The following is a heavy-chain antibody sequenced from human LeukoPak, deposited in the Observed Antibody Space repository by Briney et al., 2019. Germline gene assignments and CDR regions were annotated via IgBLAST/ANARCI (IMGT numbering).Heavy chain of an antibody. CDR2: ISADESGT. CDR3: VRDRYYTMDV. D-gene: IGHD2-2*02. V-gene: IGHV3-74*01. Sequence: PGGSLRLSCAASGVSFSDSWMRWVRQAPGMGLAWVSRISADESGTNYADSVKGRFTISRDNAKNTLYLQMSSLRVEDTAVYYCVRDRYYTMDVWGQGTTVTVSS. J-gene: IGHJ6*02. CDR1: GVSFSDSW.